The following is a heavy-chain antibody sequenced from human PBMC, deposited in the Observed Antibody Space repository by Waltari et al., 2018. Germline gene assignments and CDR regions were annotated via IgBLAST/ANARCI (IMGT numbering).Heavy chain of an antibody. D-gene: IGHD2-15*01. J-gene: IGHJ6*02. V-gene: IGHV1-69*13. CDR3: ARALGYCSGGSCYLSNYYGMDV. CDR2: IIPIFGTA. CDR1: GGTFSSYA. Sequence: QVQLVQSGAEVKKPGSSVKVSCKASGGTFSSYAISWVRQAPGQGLEWRGGIIPIFGTANYAQKFQGRVTITADESTSTAYMELSSLRSEDTAVYYCARALGYCSGGSCYLSNYYGMDVWGQGTTVTVSS.